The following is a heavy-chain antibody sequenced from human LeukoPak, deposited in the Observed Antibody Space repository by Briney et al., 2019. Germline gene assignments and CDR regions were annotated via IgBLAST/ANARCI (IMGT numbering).Heavy chain of an antibody. CDR2: IGAGGGST. CDR3: AKVHLPYRVRDSDY. V-gene: IGHV3-23*01. D-gene: IGHD1-26*01. CDR1: GFTFNTYA. Sequence: GGSLRLSCAASGFTFNTYAMSWVRQAPGKALVWVSAIGAGGGSTYYADSVQGRFTISRDNSKNTLYLQMNSLRADDTAVSYCAKVHLPYRVRDSDYWGEGTLVTVSS. J-gene: IGHJ4*02.